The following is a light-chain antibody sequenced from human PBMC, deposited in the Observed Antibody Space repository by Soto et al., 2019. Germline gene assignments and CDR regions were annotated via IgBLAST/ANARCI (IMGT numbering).Light chain of an antibody. V-gene: IGLV1-40*01. J-gene: IGLJ2*01. CDR2: GNN. CDR3: QSYDSSLSVYVV. CDR1: SSNIGAGYD. Sequence: QSVLTQPPSVSGAPGQRVTIPCTGSSSNIGAGYDVHWYQQLPGTAPKLLIYGNNNRPSGVPDRFSGSKSGTSASLAITGLQAEDEADYYCQSYDSSLSVYVVFGGGTKLTVL.